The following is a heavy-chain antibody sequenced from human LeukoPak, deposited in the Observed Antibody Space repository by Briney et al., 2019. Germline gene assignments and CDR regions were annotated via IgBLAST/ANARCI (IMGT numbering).Heavy chain of an antibody. D-gene: IGHD6-19*01. J-gene: IGHJ4*02. Sequence: SVKVSCKASGGPFSDYAITWMRQAPGQGLEWMGGIIPFIGTANYAQKFQDRVTITADESTSSAYMEVSSLGSEDTAVYYCARGQWLANWGQGTLVTVSS. V-gene: IGHV1-69*13. CDR2: IIPFIGTA. CDR1: GGPFSDYA. CDR3: ARGQWLAN.